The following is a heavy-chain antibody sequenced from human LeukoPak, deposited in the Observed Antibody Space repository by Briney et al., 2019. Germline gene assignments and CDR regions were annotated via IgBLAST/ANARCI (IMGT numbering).Heavy chain of an antibody. V-gene: IGHV1-8*03. CDR3: ARGPSSSSSYYFDY. CDR1: GYTFTSYD. J-gene: IGHJ4*02. D-gene: IGHD6-13*01. CDR2: MNPNSGNT. Sequence: ASVKVSCKASGYTFTSYDINWVRQATGQGLEWMGWMNPNSGNTGYAQKFQGRVTITRNTSISTAYMELSSLRSEDTAMYYCARGPSSSSSYYFDYWGQGTLVTVSS.